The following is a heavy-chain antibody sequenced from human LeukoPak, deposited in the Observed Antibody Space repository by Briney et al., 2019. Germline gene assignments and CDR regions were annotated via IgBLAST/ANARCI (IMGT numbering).Heavy chain of an antibody. J-gene: IGHJ4*02. D-gene: IGHD3-3*01. CDR3: ARGLRFLEWPLST. V-gene: IGHV1-2*02. CDR1: GYTFTGYY. Sequence: ASVKVSCKASGYTFTGYYMHWVRQAPGQGLEWMGWINPNSGGTNYAQKFQGRVTMTRDTSISTDYMELSRLRSDDTAVYYCARGLRFLEWPLSTWGQGTLVTVSS. CDR2: INPNSGGT.